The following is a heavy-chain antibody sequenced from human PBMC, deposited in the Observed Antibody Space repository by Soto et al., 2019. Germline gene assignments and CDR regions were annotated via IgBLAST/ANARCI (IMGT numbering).Heavy chain of an antibody. CDR2: ISYDGYLK. CDR3: AKDFKVSGSHYGTLNYYYGMDV. Sequence: GGSLRRSWAASGFTFSTYVMQGVRQAPGKGLEWVAVISYDGYLKYYVDAVKGRFTVARDNSKNTLFLEMNSLRVEDTAVYFCAKDFKVSGSHYGTLNYYYGMDVWGQGTTVTVSS. CDR1: GFTFSTYV. D-gene: IGHD3-10*01. J-gene: IGHJ6*02. V-gene: IGHV3-30*18.